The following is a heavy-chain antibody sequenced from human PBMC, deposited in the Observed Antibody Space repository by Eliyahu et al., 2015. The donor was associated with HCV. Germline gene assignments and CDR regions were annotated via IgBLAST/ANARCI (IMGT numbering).Heavy chain of an antibody. CDR3: AKETSDYIWGTYNWFDR. Sequence: EEQLLESGGDFVQPGGSLRLSCAASXIIFRRFVXGWVRQAPGKGLEWVSSISGRGDATAYADSVKGRFTISRDNSQNSLYLQMNSLRTEDTAVYYCAKETSDYIWGTYNWFDRWGQGTLVTV. V-gene: IGHV3-23*01. CDR1: XIIFRRFV. D-gene: IGHD1-26*01. J-gene: IGHJ5*02. CDR2: ISGRGDAT.